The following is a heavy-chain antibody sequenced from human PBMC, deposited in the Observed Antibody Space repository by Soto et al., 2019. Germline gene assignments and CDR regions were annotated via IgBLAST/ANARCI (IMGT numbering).Heavy chain of an antibody. CDR3: AKPGLLLSPHNWFDP. V-gene: IGHV3-23*01. J-gene: IGHJ5*02. CDR2: ISGSGGST. Sequence: PGVSLRLSCAASGFTFSSYAMSWVRQAPGKVLEWVSAISGSGGSTYYADPGKGRFTISRDHSKKTLYLRMNSLRAQDTAVYYCAKPGLLLSPHNWFDPCGQGTLVTVSS. D-gene: IGHD2-2*01. CDR1: GFTFSSYA.